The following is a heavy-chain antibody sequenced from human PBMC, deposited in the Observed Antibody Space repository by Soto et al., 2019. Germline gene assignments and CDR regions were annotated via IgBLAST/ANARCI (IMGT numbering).Heavy chain of an antibody. V-gene: IGHV1-2*02. CDR2: INPNSGGT. J-gene: IGHJ5*02. Sequence: XSVKVSCKAFGYSFSGYYMHWVRQAPGQGLEWMGWINPNSGGTNYAQKFQGRVTMTRDTSISTAYMELSRLRSDDTAVYYCARGKSGYHNWFDPWGQGTLVTVSS. D-gene: IGHD3-3*01. CDR1: GYSFSGYY. CDR3: ARGKSGYHNWFDP.